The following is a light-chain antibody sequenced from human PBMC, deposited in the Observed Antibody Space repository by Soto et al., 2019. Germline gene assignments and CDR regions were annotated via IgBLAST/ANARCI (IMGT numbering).Light chain of an antibody. J-gene: IGLJ1*01. CDR1: SKDVGYYNY. CDR2: DVS. Sequence: QSVLTQPPSASGSPGQSVTIACTGTSKDVGYYNYVSWYQQPPGKAPKLLIYDVSKRPSGVPDRFSGSKSGNTASLTVSGLQAEDEGDYYCSSYAGSDYPYVFGTGIKVTVL. CDR3: SSYAGSDYPYV. V-gene: IGLV2-8*01.